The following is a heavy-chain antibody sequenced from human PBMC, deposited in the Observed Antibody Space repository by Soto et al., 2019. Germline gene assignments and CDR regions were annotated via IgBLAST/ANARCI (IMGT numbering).Heavy chain of an antibody. CDR1: GFTFSSYD. V-gene: IGHV3-13*01. CDR3: ARDLRRYSGSYLTYYYYGMDV. Sequence: EVQLVESGGGLVQPGGSLRLSCAASGFTFSSYDMHWVRQATGKGLEWVSAIGTAGDTYYPGSVKGRFTISRENAKNSLYLQMNSLRAGDTAVYYCARDLRRYSGSYLTYYYYGMDVWGQVTTVTVSS. CDR2: IGTAGDT. J-gene: IGHJ6*02. D-gene: IGHD1-26*01.